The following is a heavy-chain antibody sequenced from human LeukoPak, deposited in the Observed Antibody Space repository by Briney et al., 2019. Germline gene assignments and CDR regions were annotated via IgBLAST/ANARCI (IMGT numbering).Heavy chain of an antibody. V-gene: IGHV4-34*01. J-gene: IGHJ6*03. CDR3: ARGRRAAVAGTRYYYYMDV. CDR1: GGSFSGYY. CDR2: INHSGST. Sequence: SETLSLTFAVYGGSFSGYYWSWIRQPSGKGLEWIGEINHSGSTNYNPSLKSRVTISVDTSKNQFSLKLSSVTAADTDVYYCARGRRAAVAGTRYYYYMDVWGKGTTVTVSS. D-gene: IGHD6-19*01.